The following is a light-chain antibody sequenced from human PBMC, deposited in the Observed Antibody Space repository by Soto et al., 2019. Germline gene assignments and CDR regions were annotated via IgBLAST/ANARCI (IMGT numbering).Light chain of an antibody. CDR1: QSVDID. Sequence: EIVMTQSPATLSVSPGERATLSCRAGQSVDIDLAWYQQKPGQAPRLLIYGASTRATGIPARFSGSGSGTEFTLTISSLQSEDFAVYYCQQYNNWPPRWTFGQGTKVDIK. CDR2: GAS. J-gene: IGKJ1*01. V-gene: IGKV3-15*01. CDR3: QQYNNWPPRWT.